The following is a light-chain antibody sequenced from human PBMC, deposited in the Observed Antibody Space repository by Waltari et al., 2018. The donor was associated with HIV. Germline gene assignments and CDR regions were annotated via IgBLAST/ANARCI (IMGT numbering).Light chain of an antibody. CDR3: SSFAPTNKFYVL. Sequence: QSTLTQPPSASGSPGQSVTISCTGTSSDIGGYNYVSWYQQHPGKAPKLIMTEVTKRPWDVPDRFSGSESGNTASLTVSGLQADDEALYYCSSFAPTNKFYVLFGGGTTLTVL. CDR2: EVT. J-gene: IGLJ2*01. CDR1: SSDIGGYNY. V-gene: IGLV2-8*01.